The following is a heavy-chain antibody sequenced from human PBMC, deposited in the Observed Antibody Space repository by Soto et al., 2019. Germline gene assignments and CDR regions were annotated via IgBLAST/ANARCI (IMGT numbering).Heavy chain of an antibody. V-gene: IGHV3-21*01. CDR2: ISDSSSYI. CDR1: GFTLKGYS. Sequence: EVQLVESGGGLVKPGGSLRLSCAASGFTLKGYSMNWVRQAPGKGLEWVSSISDSSSYIFHADSVKGRFSTSRDNAKXXXXXXXXXXXXXXXXXXXXXXXXXXXXXXGCQMNAFEIWGQGTMVTVSS. CDR3: XXXXXXXXXXGCQMNAFEI. J-gene: IGHJ3*02.